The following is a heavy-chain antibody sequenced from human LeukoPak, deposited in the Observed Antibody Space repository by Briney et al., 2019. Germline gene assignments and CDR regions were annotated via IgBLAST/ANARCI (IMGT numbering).Heavy chain of an antibody. CDR3: ARVREDISVDY. D-gene: IGHD3-10*01. CDR1: GGSISSGDYY. Sequence: TPETLYLTCTVSGGSISSGDYYWSWIRQPPGKGLEWIGYIYYSGSTYYNPSLKSRVTISVDTSKNQFSLKLSSVTAADTAVYYCARVREDISVDYWGPGNLVTVSS. V-gene: IGHV4-30-4*01. J-gene: IGHJ4*02. CDR2: IYYSGST.